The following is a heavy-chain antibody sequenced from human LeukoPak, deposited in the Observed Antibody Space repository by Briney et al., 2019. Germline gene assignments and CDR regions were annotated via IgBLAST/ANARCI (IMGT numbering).Heavy chain of an antibody. D-gene: IGHD3-16*02. CDR2: IHGGGDVT. V-gene: IGHV3-23*01. CDR1: GFTFNNFA. Sequence: GGSLRLSCAASGFTFNNFAMNWVRQAPEKGLEWVSTIHGGGDVTLYADSVKGRFTISRDNSRNTLYLQMSSLRAEDTAVYYCAKALSSSFYYFDLGGRGTLVTVSS. CDR3: AKALSSSFYYFDL. J-gene: IGHJ2*01.